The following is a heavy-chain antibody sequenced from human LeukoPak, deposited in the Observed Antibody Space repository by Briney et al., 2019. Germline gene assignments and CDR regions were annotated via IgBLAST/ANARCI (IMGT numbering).Heavy chain of an antibody. D-gene: IGHD2-15*01. CDR3: ARPRLEYCSGGSCFDAFDI. J-gene: IGHJ3*02. CDR1: GFTFSSYA. V-gene: IGHV3-23*01. Sequence: GGSLRLSCAASGFTFSSYAMNWVRQAPGKGLEWVSAISGSGSTTCYADSVKGRFTISRGNSKNTLFLQMNSLTAEDTAIYSCARPRLEYCSGGSCFDAFDIWGQGTMVTVSS. CDR2: ISGSGSTT.